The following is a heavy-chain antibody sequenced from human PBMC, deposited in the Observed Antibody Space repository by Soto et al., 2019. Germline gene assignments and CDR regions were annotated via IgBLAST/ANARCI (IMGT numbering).Heavy chain of an antibody. Sequence: GASVKVSCKASGYNFTSYAMHWVRQVPGQRLEWMGWINAGNGNTKYSQKFQGRVTITRDTSASTAYMELSSLRSEDTAVYYCAVTSIAARPFGWFDIWGQGTMVTVSS. D-gene: IGHD6-6*01. CDR3: AVTSIAARPFGWFDI. CDR1: GYNFTSYA. CDR2: INAGNGNT. J-gene: IGHJ3*02. V-gene: IGHV1-3*01.